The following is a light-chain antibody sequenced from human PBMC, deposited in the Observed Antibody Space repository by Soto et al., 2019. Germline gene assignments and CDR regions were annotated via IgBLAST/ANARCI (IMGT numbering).Light chain of an antibody. CDR1: SSNIGAGYD. J-gene: IGLJ3*02. Sequence: QAVVTQPPSVSGAPGQRVTISCTGSSSNIGAGYDVHWYQQLPGTAPKLLIYGNSNRPSGVPDRFSGSKSGTSASLAITGLRAEDEADYYCQSYDSSLSGWVFGGWTKLTV. CDR2: GNS. V-gene: IGLV1-40*01. CDR3: QSYDSSLSGWV.